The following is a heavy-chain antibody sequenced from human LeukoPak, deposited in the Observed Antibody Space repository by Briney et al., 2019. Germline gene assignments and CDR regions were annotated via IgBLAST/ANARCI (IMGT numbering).Heavy chain of an antibody. CDR1: GFTVSTSY. CDR3: ARVRTDSGGWYEFDY. CDR2: ISTGGTT. Sequence: PGGSLRLSCAASGFTVSTSYMSWVRQVSGEGLEFVSLISTGGTTDYSDSVKGRLTISSDNSTNTLYLQMHSLRAEDTAVYYCARVRTDSGGWYEFDYWGQGTLVTVCS. V-gene: IGHV3-53*01. D-gene: IGHD6-19*01. J-gene: IGHJ4*02.